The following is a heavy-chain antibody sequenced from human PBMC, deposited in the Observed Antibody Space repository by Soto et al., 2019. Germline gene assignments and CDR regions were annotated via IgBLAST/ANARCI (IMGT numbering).Heavy chain of an antibody. D-gene: IGHD3-10*01. Sequence: EVQLLESGGGWVQPGGSLRLSCAASGFTFSTFVMTWVRQVPGEGLEWISSITGSGKSAYYADSVKGRVTISGDNSKNTLYLQTSSLGVDDTAGYHCAVHLGENYYTMDVWGQGTTVTVSS. CDR1: GFTFSTFV. V-gene: IGHV3-23*01. CDR2: ITGSGKSA. J-gene: IGHJ6*02. CDR3: AVHLGENYYTMDV.